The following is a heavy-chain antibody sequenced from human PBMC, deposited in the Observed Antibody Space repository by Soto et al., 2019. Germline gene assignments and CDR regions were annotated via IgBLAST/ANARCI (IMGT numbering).Heavy chain of an antibody. CDR3: ARVAYSSGHFDY. Sequence: SETLSLTCTVSGGSISSSSYYWGWIRQPPGKGLEWIGSIYYSGSTYYNPSLKSRVTISVDTSKNQFSLEVRSLTSADTAIYYCARVAYSSGHFDYWGLGTLVTVSS. J-gene: IGHJ4*02. D-gene: IGHD6-19*01. CDR2: IYYSGST. V-gene: IGHV4-39*01. CDR1: GGSISSSSYY.